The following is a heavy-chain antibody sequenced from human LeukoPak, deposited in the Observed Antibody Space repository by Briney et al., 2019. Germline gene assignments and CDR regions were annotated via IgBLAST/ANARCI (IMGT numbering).Heavy chain of an antibody. CDR3: ARAAFLRGYSYGTLGY. V-gene: IGHV1-8*01. CDR1: GYTFTSYD. J-gene: IGHJ4*02. D-gene: IGHD5-18*01. CDR2: MNPNSGNT. Sequence: GASVKVSCKASGYTFTSYDINWVRQATGQGLEWMGWMNPNSGNTGYAQKFQGRVTMTRNTSISTAYMELSSLRSEDTAVYSCARAAFLRGYSYGTLGYWGQGTLVTVSS.